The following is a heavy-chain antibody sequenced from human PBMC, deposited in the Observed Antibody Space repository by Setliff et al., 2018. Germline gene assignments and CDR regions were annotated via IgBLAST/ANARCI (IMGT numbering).Heavy chain of an antibody. CDR1: GDSINSRTNY. CDR3: ATRKSSGRLYYMDV. V-gene: IGHV4-61*10. J-gene: IGHJ6*03. CDR2: IYASWST. Sequence: SETLSLTCTVSGDSINSRTNYWSWIRQPAGKGPEWIVHIYASWSTNYNPSLKSRVTISLDTSKNQVSLRLSSVTAADTAVYYCATRKSSGRLYYMDVWGKGTTVTVSS. D-gene: IGHD1-26*01.